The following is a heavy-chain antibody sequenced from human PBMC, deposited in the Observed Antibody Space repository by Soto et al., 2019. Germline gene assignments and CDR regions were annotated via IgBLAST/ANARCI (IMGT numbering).Heavy chain of an antibody. CDR1: GGTFSSYA. D-gene: IGHD3-16*02. J-gene: IGHJ6*02. Sequence: QVQLVQSGAEVKKPGSSVKVSCKASGGTFSSYAISWLRQAPGQGLEWMGGIIPIFGTANYAQKFQGRVTITADESTSTAYMELSSLRSEDTAVYYCARGYDYVWGRYRYYYYYYGMDVWGQGTTVTVSS. CDR3: ARGYDYVWGRYRYYYYYYGMDV. V-gene: IGHV1-69*01. CDR2: IIPIFGTA.